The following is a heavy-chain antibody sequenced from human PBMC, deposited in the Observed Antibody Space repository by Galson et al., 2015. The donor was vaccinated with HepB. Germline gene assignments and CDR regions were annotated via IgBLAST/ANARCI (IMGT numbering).Heavy chain of an antibody. V-gene: IGHV3-23*01. D-gene: IGHD6-13*01. J-gene: IGHJ6*02. CDR3: AKDLGSSYDYYYYGMDV. CDR2: ISGSGGST. Sequence: SLRLSCAASGFTFSSYAMSWVRQAPGKGLEWVSAISGSGGSTYYADSVKGRFTISRDNSKNTLYLQMNSLRAEDTAVYYCAKDLGSSYDYYYYGMDVWGQGTTVTVSS. CDR1: GFTFSSYA.